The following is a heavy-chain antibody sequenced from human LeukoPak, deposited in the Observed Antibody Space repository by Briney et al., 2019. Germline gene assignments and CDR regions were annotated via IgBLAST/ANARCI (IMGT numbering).Heavy chain of an antibody. V-gene: IGHV3-48*01. D-gene: IGHD6-6*01. J-gene: IGHJ3*02. Sequence: QAGGSLRLSCAASGFSLNTYSMNWVRQAPGKGLEWISYITSSRSTIYYADSVKGRFTISRDNAENSLYPQMNSLRADDTAVYYCAREYSSSSGRAFDIWGQGTMVTVSS. CDR2: ITSSRSTI. CDR1: GFSLNTYS. CDR3: AREYSSSSGRAFDI.